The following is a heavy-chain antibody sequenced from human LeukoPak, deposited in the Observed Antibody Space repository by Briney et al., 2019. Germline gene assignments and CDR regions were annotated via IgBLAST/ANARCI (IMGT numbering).Heavy chain of an antibody. CDR1: GGSFSGYY. J-gene: IGHJ5*02. V-gene: IGHV4-34*01. CDR2: INHSGST. CDR3: ARSPPIATTGGWFDP. Sequence: SETLSLTCAVYGGSFSGYYWSWIRQPPGKGLEWIGEINHSGSTNYNPSLKSRVTISVDTSKNQFSVNLSSVTAADTAVYYCARSPPIATTGGWFDPWGQGTLVTVSS. D-gene: IGHD6-13*01.